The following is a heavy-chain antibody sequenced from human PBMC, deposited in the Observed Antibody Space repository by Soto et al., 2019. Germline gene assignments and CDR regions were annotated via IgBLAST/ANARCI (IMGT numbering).Heavy chain of an antibody. CDR2: ITRRTDGGTT. D-gene: IGHD3-22*01. V-gene: IGHV3-15*07. Sequence: EVQLVESGGGLVKPGESLRLSCAASGFTLSNTWMNWVRQAPGKGLEWVGRITRRTDGGTTEFAAPVKGRFNILRDDSEDTLYLQMSSLKSADTGVYYCTTGPADYSGYYEHDYWGQGTLVTVSS. CDR3: TTGPADYSGYYEHDY. J-gene: IGHJ4*02. CDR1: GFTLSNTW.